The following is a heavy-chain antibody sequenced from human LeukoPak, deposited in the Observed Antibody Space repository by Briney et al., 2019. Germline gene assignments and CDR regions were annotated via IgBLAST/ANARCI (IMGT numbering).Heavy chain of an antibody. V-gene: IGHV1-69*06. D-gene: IGHD6-19*01. CDR1: GGTFSSYA. CDR2: IIPIFGTA. J-gene: IGHJ4*02. CDR3: AKTPSIAVSVSPSFDY. Sequence: ASVKVSCTAFGGTFSSYAISWVRQAPGQGLEWMGGIIPIFGTANYAQKFQDRVTITADKSTSTAYMELSSLRSEDTAMYYCAKTPSIAVSVSPSFDYWGQGTLVTVSS.